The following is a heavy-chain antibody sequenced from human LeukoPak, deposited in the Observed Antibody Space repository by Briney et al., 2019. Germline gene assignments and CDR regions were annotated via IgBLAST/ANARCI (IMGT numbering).Heavy chain of an antibody. CDR1: GFTFSSYA. V-gene: IGHV3-23*01. J-gene: IGHJ4*02. D-gene: IGHD1-26*01. CDR3: AKSSTYSGSLIDY. Sequence: GGSLRLSCAASGFTFSSYAMSWVRQAPGKGLEWVSSISGSGGSTYYADSVKGRFTISRDNSKNTLYLQVDSLRAEDTAVYYCAKSSTYSGSLIDYWGQGTLVSVSS. CDR2: ISGSGGST.